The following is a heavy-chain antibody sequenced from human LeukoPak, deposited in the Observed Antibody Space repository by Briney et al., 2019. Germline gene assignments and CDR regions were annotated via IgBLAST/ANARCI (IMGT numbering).Heavy chain of an antibody. J-gene: IGHJ4*02. CDR2: ISYDGKNK. CDR3: ARGGEYSTGWLDY. CDR1: GFTFSYYG. Sequence: GGSLRLSCAASGFTFSYYGLSWVRQAPGKGLEWVAVISYDGKNKYYADSVKGRFTISRDNSKNTLYLQVNSLRAEDTAVYYCARGGEYSTGWLDYWGQGTLVTVSS. D-gene: IGHD6-19*01. V-gene: IGHV3-30*03.